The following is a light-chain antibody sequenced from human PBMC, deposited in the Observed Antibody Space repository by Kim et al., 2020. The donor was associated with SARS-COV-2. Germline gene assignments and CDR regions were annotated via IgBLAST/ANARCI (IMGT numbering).Light chain of an antibody. CDR3: QQRSNWYT. Sequence: EIVLTQSPGTLSLSPGERATLSCRTSETISSDYVAWYQQKPGQAPRLLIYDASNRATGIPARFSGSGSGTDFTLTISSLEPEDFAVYYCQQRSNWYTFGQGTKLEI. CDR1: ETISSD. J-gene: IGKJ2*01. CDR2: DAS. V-gene: IGKV3-11*01.